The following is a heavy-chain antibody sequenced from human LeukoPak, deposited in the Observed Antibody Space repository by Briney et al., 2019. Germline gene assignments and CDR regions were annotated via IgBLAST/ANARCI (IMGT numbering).Heavy chain of an antibody. D-gene: IGHD3-16*02. J-gene: IGHJ4*02. CDR3: ARGSGGAIHYFDY. Sequence: GGSLRLSCAASGFTFSSYSMNWVRQAPGKGLEWVSSISSSSSYIYYADSVKGRFTISRDNAKNSLYLQMNSLRAEDTAVHYCARGSGGAIHYFDYWGQGTLVTVSS. CDR1: GFTFSSYS. CDR2: ISSSSSYI. V-gene: IGHV3-21*01.